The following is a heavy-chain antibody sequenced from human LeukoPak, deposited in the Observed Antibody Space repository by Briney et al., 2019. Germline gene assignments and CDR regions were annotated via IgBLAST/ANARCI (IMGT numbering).Heavy chain of an antibody. Sequence: PGGSLRLSCAGSGFTFSNYGMHWVRQAPGKGLEWVAVISYDGSNKYYADSVKGRFTISRDNSKNTLYLQMNSLRAEDTAVYYCARDRFHVEMATIGPFGYWGQGTLVTVSS. CDR1: GFTFSNYG. D-gene: IGHD5-24*01. V-gene: IGHV3-30*03. J-gene: IGHJ4*02. CDR3: ARDRFHVEMATIGPFGY. CDR2: ISYDGSNK.